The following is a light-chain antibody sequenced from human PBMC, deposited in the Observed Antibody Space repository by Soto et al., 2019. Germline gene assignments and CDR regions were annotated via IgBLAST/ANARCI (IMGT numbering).Light chain of an antibody. CDR3: QQYNNWPWT. CDR2: DAS. CDR1: QSVRSK. V-gene: IGKV3-15*01. J-gene: IGKJ5*01. Sequence: EIVMTQSPGTLSVSPGERVTLSCRASQSVRSKLVWYQRKPGQSPRLLISDASTRATGMPGRFSGSGSGTEFTLTISSLQSEDFAIYYCQQYNNWPWTFGQGTRLGIK.